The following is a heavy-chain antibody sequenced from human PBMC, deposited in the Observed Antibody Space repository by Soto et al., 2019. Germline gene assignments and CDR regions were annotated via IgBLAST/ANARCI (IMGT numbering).Heavy chain of an antibody. Sequence: EVQLVESGGGLVKPGGSLRLSCAASGFTFSSDSMNWVRQAPGKGLEWVSSISSSSSYIYYADSVKGRFTISRDNAKNSLYLQMNSLRAEDTAVYYCARDERAGTYEWVAYWGQGTLVIVAS. D-gene: IGHD2-8*01. CDR3: ARDERAGTYEWVAY. CDR2: ISSSSSYI. J-gene: IGHJ4*02. V-gene: IGHV3-21*01. CDR1: GFTFSSDS.